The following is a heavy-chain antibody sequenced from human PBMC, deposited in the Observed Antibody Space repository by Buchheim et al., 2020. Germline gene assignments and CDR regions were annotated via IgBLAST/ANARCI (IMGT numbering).Heavy chain of an antibody. CDR2: ISYDGSNK. Sequence: QVQLVESGGGVVQPGRSLRLSCAASGFTFSSYAMHWVRQAPGKGLEWVAVISYDGSNKYYADSVKGRLTISRDNSKNTLYLQMNSLRAEDTAVYYCARDSRGTFGGVIANPYYYYGMDVWGQGTT. J-gene: IGHJ6*02. D-gene: IGHD3-16*02. CDR1: GFTFSSYA. CDR3: ARDSRGTFGGVIANPYYYYGMDV. V-gene: IGHV3-30*04.